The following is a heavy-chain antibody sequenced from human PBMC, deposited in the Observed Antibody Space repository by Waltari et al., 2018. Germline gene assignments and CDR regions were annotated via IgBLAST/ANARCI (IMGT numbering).Heavy chain of an antibody. Sequence: QITLNESGPKLVIPTQSLTLTCTFSGLSLSTSGEGLGWTRQPPGKAQECLALIYWDDDKRYNASLKSRLTITKDTSKNQVVLTMTNMDPVDTATYYCAHFLGYCTGTSCYKGDAFDMWGQGTMVTV. CDR3: AHFLGYCTGTSCYKGDAFDM. CDR2: IYWDDDK. J-gene: IGHJ3*02. CDR1: GLSLSTSGEG. D-gene: IGHD2-2*02. V-gene: IGHV2-5*02.